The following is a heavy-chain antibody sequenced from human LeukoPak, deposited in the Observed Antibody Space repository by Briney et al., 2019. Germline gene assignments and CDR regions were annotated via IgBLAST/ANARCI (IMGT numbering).Heavy chain of an antibody. Sequence: PSETLSLTCTVSGDSISNYYWSWIRQPPGKGLEWIGYIYYSGSTNYNPSLKSRVTISVDTSKNQFSLKLNSVTAADTAVYYCAREGLSDSSGYSPFDYWGQGTLVTVSS. V-gene: IGHV4-59*01. CDR2: IYYSGST. J-gene: IGHJ4*02. D-gene: IGHD3-22*01. CDR3: AREGLSDSSGYSPFDY. CDR1: GDSISNYY.